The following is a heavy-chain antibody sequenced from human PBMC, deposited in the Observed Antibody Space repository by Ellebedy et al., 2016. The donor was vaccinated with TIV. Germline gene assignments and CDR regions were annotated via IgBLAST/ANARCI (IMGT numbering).Heavy chain of an antibody. V-gene: IGHV3-23*01. CDR1: GFTFTTHA. J-gene: IGHJ4*02. CDR2: ISGSGDIT. CDR3: ASQYCCGGYCYRFFDH. Sequence: PGGSLRLSCAGSGFTFTTHAMSWVRQAPGKGLEWVSAISGSGDITNYADSVKGRFTISRDNSKNTLYLQMNSLRVEDTAVYYCASQYCCGGYCYRFFDHWGQGTLLTVSS. D-gene: IGHD2-21*02.